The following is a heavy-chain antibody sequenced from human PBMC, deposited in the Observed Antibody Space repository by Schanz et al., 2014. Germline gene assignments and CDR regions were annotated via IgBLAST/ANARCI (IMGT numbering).Heavy chain of an antibody. Sequence: EVQLLESGGGLVRPGGSLRLSCAASGFTFSSYAMSWVRQAPGKGLEWVSALSGSGGSTYYADSVKGRFTISRDNPKNTLYLQMNSLRAEDTAVYYCAKDLLYGAPMPLNHLDYWGQGTLVTVSS. CDR2: LSGSGGST. CDR3: AKDLLYGAPMPLNHLDY. D-gene: IGHD2-2*01. J-gene: IGHJ4*02. CDR1: GFTFSSYA. V-gene: IGHV3-23*01.